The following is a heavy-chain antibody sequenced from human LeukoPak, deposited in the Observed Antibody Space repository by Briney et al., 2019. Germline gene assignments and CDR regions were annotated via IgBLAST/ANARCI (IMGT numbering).Heavy chain of an antibody. CDR2: INPNSGGT. CDR1: GYTFTVYY. D-gene: IGHD6-13*01. J-gene: IGHJ3*02. CDR3: AREWKYSSSWYSFDAFDI. Sequence: ASLTDSSMASGYTFTVYYMHWVRQAPGQGLERMGWINPNSGGTNYGQKFQGRVNMTRDTSISTAYMELSRLRSDDTAVYYCAREWKYSSSWYSFDAFDIWGQGTMVTVSS. V-gene: IGHV1-2*02.